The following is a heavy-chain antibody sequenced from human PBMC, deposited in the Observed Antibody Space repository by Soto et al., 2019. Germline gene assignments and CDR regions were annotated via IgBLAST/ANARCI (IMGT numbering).Heavy chain of an antibody. CDR3: ARERILRISFDP. J-gene: IGHJ5*02. D-gene: IGHD2-15*01. Sequence: QVQLVQSGAEVKKPGASVKVSCKASGYTFTSYYMHWVRQAPGQGLEWMGIINPSGGSTSYAQKFQGRVTMTRATSTSTVYMELSSLRSEDTAVYYCARERILRISFDPWGQGTLVTVSS. V-gene: IGHV1-46*01. CDR1: GYTFTSYY. CDR2: INPSGGST.